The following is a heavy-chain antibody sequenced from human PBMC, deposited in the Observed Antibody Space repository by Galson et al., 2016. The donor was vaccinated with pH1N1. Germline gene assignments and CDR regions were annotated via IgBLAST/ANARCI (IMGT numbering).Heavy chain of an antibody. CDR2: LYTSGST. J-gene: IGHJ4*02. V-gene: IGHV4-61*02. Sequence: TLSLTCTVSGGSISSGSYYWNWIRQPAGEGLEWIGRLYTSGSTTYNPPLKSRVTMSVDTSKNQFSLRLTSVTAADTAVYYCARDRVALTGIFDYWGQGTLVTVSS. D-gene: IGHD3-10*01. CDR3: ARDRVALTGIFDY. CDR1: GGSISSGSYY.